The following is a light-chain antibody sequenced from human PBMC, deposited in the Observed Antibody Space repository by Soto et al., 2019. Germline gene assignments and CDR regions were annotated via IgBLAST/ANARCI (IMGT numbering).Light chain of an antibody. CDR3: QLRSDWPPTYT. J-gene: IGKJ2*01. Sequence: EIVLTQSPATLSLSPGTGATLSCRASQIVTSSLAWYQQRPGQAPRLLIYDTFTRATGIPARFSAKGAGTVFTLTISSLEPEDSAVYFCQLRSDWPPTYTFGQGTKLE. CDR2: DTF. CDR1: QIVTSS. V-gene: IGKV3-11*01.